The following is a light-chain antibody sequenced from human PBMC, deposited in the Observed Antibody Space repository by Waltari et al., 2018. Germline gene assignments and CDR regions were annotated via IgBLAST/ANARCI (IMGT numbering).Light chain of an antibody. V-gene: IGKV1-39*01. CDR1: QNINSY. J-gene: IGKJ4*01. Sequence: DIQMTQSPSSLSASVGDRVTITCRASQNINSYLNWYQQKPGKAPELLIYGASSLQSGVPSRFSGSESGPDFTLTISSLQPEDFATYYCQQTNSPPLTFGGGTRVET. CDR3: QQTNSPPLT. CDR2: GAS.